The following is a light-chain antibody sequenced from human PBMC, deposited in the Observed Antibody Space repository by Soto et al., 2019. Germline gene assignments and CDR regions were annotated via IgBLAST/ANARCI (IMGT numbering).Light chain of an antibody. CDR3: QQRSNLPPYT. CDR1: QSVSSY. J-gene: IGKJ2*01. CDR2: DAS. Sequence: EIVLTQSPATLSFSPGERATLSCRASQSVSSYLAWYQQKPGQAPRLLIYDASNRATGIPARFSGSVSGTDFTLTICSLEPEDFAVYYCQQRSNLPPYTFGQGTTLEIK. V-gene: IGKV3-11*01.